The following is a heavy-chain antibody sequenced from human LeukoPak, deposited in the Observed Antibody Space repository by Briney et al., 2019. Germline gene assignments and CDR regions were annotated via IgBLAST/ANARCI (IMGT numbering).Heavy chain of an antibody. Sequence: GGSLRLSCAASGFTFSSYAMRWVRQAPGKGLEWVAVISYDGSNKYYADSVKGRFTISRDNSKNTLYLQMNSLRAEDTAVYYCARAHRSSGWSSAFDIWGQGTMVTVPS. D-gene: IGHD6-19*01. J-gene: IGHJ3*02. CDR3: ARAHRSSGWSSAFDI. V-gene: IGHV3-30-3*01. CDR1: GFTFSSYA. CDR2: ISYDGSNK.